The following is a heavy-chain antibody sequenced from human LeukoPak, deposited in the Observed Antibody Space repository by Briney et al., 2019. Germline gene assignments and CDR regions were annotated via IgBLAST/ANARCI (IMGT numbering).Heavy chain of an antibody. CDR3: ARTYDFWSGTTDY. V-gene: IGHV3-21*01. J-gene: IGHJ4*02. Sequence: GGSLRLSCAASGFTFSSYSMNWVRQAPGKGLEWVSSISSSSSYIYYADSMKGRFTISRDNAKNSLYLQMNSLRAEDTAVYYCARTYDFWSGTTDYWGQGTLVTVSS. D-gene: IGHD3-3*01. CDR1: GFTFSSYS. CDR2: ISSSSSYI.